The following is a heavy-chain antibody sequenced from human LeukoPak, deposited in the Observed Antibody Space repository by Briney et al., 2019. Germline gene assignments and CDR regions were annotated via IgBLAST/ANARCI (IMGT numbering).Heavy chain of an antibody. V-gene: IGHV3-23*01. CDR1: GFTFSSYA. CDR3: AKDGYDSSGYRQLYFDY. J-gene: IGHJ4*02. Sequence: GGSLRLSCAASGFTFSSYAMSWVRQAPGKGLEWVSAISGSGGSTYYADSVKGRFTISRGNSKNTLYLQMNSLRAEDTAVYYCAKDGYDSSGYRQLYFDYWGQGTLVTVSS. CDR2: ISGSGGST. D-gene: IGHD3-22*01.